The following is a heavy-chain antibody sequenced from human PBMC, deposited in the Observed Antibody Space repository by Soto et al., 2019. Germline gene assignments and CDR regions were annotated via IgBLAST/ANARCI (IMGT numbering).Heavy chain of an antibody. CDR1: GYTFTSYD. J-gene: IGHJ5*01. CDR2: MNPNSGNT. V-gene: IGHV1-8*01. D-gene: IGHD3-10*01. Sequence: ASVKVSCTASGYTFTSYDINWVRQATGQGLEWMGWMNPNSGNTGYAQNFRGRVTMTQNTAIGTAYMELSSLRSDDTATYYCTRAYGAETFDFWGQGTRVTVSS. CDR3: TRAYGAETFDF.